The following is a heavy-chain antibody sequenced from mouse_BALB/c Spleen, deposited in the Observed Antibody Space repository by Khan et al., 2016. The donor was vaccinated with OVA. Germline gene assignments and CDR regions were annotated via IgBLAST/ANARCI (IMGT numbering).Heavy chain of an antibody. J-gene: IGHJ4*01. CDR1: GYTFTNYY. CDR2: IFPGKVKS. Sequence: QVQLQQSGPELVKPGASVRISCKPSGYTFTNYYIHWVKQRPGQGLEGIGWIFPGKVKSIYNEKFKGKATLTADKSSSTAYMQLSSLTSEDSAVYFCTRGDYYGTYAMDYWGQGTSVTVSS. V-gene: IGHV1S50*01. CDR3: TRGDYYGTYAMDY. D-gene: IGHD1-2*01.